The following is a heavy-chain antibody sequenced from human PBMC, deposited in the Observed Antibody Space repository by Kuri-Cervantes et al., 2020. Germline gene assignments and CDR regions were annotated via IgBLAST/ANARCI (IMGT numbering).Heavy chain of an antibody. CDR1: GFTFSSYG. Sequence: GGSLRLSCAASGFTFSSYGMHWVRQAPGKGLEWVSGISWNSGSIGHADSVKGRFTISRDNAKNSLFLQMNSLRPEDTALYYCAKSRDGYTFAAFDIWGQGTMVTVSS. D-gene: IGHD5-24*01. J-gene: IGHJ3*02. CDR2: ISWNSGSI. V-gene: IGHV3-9*01. CDR3: AKSRDGYTFAAFDI.